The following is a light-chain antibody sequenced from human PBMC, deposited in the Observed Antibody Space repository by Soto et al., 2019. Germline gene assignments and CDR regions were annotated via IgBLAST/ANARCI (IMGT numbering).Light chain of an antibody. CDR2: DVS. CDR1: SSDVGGYNY. J-gene: IGLJ1*01. V-gene: IGLV2-14*01. Sequence: SALPQPASVSGSPGQSITISCTGTSSDVGGYNYVSWYQQHPGKAPKLMIYDVSNRPSGVSNRFSGSKSGNTASLTISGLQAEDEADYYCSSYTSSSTLVVFGTGTKVPV. CDR3: SSYTSSSTLVV.